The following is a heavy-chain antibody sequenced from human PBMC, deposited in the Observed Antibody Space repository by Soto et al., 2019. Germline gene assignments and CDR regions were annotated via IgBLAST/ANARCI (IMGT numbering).Heavy chain of an antibody. Sequence: PGGSLRLSCAASGFTFSSYDMHWVRQATGKGLEWVSAIGTAGDTYYPGSVKGRFTISRENAKNSLYLQMNSLRAGDTAVYYCARGARDPKITIFGVGRNYYYYGMDVWGQGTTVTVSS. V-gene: IGHV3-13*01. D-gene: IGHD3-3*01. CDR2: IGTAGDT. CDR1: GFTFSSYD. CDR3: ARGARDPKITIFGVGRNYYYYGMDV. J-gene: IGHJ6*02.